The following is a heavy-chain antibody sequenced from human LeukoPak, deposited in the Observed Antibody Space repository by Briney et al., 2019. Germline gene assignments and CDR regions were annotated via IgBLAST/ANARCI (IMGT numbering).Heavy chain of an antibody. CDR3: ARGKRGDFDY. Sequence: GGSLRLSCVGSGFTFSSYVMHWVHQAPGNGLEWVAIISYDGSNEYYADSVKGRFTISRDNSKNTLYLQMNSLRAEDTAVYYCARGKRGDFDYWGQGTLVTVSS. D-gene: IGHD3-16*01. V-gene: IGHV3-30*04. J-gene: IGHJ4*02. CDR1: GFTFSSYV. CDR2: ISYDGSNE.